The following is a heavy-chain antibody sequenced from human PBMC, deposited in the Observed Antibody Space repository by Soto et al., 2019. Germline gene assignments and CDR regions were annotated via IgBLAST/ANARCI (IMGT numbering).Heavy chain of an antibody. CDR2: IYYGGST. D-gene: IGHD6-25*01. Sequence: SETMSLTCTVSGDSISTDYWSWIRQSPGKGLEWIGFIYYGGSTNYNPSLKSRVTISVDTPKNQFSLKLSSVTAADTAVYYCARWVAGSGFDPWGQGTLVTVSS. V-gene: IGHV4-59*08. CDR3: ARWVAGSGFDP. CDR1: GDSISTDY. J-gene: IGHJ5*02.